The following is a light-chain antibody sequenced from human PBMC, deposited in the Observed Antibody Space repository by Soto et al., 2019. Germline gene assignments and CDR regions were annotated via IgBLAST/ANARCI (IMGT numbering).Light chain of an antibody. J-gene: IGKJ2*01. CDR2: DSS. CDR3: QQYIRLHT. CDR1: ESVGSN. Sequence: EIVITQSPATLSVSPGERATFSCRASESVGSNVAWYQLKSGQAPRLLIYDSSTRATGVPARFSGRGSATEFTLTISSLQSEDLAVYYCQQYIRLHTFGQGTKVDIK. V-gene: IGKV3-15*01.